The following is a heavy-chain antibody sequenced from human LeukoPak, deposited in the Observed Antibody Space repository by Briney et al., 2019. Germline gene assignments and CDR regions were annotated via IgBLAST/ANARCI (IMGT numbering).Heavy chain of an antibody. Sequence: PGRSLRLSCAASGFTFSHFVMHWVRQAPGKGLEWVAVISSDGSNKYYADSVKGRFTISRDNPKNTLYLQMNSLRAEDTAVYYCAKDRKYQLLYCLDYWGQGTLVTVSS. CDR1: GFTFSHFV. D-gene: IGHD2-2*01. CDR3: AKDRKYQLLYCLDY. J-gene: IGHJ4*02. V-gene: IGHV3-30-3*01. CDR2: ISSDGSNK.